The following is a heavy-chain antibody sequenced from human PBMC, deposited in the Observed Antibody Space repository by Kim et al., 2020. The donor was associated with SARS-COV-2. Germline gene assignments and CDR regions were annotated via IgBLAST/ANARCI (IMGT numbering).Heavy chain of an antibody. D-gene: IGHD3-10*01. CDR3: ASSSYYKGPFDY. CDR1: GGSFSGYY. V-gene: IGHV4-34*01. J-gene: IGHJ4*02. CDR2: INHSGST. Sequence: SETLSLTCAVYGGSFSGYYWSWIRQPPGKGLEWIGEINHSGSTNYNPSLKSRVTISVDTSKNQFSLKLSSVTAADTAVYYCASSSYYKGPFDYWGQGTLV.